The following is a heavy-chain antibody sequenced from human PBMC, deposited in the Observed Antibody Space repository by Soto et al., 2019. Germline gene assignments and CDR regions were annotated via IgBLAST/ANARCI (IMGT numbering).Heavy chain of an antibody. CDR3: ARDRDDFWSGRDFDY. V-gene: IGHV1-2*02. Sequence: ASVRVSCKASGYTFTGYYMHWVRQAPGQGLEWMGWINPNSGGTNYAQKFQGRVTMTRDTSISTAYMELSRLRSDDTAVYYCARDRDDFWSGRDFDYWGQGTLVTVSS. CDR2: INPNSGGT. CDR1: GYTFTGYY. D-gene: IGHD3-3*01. J-gene: IGHJ4*02.